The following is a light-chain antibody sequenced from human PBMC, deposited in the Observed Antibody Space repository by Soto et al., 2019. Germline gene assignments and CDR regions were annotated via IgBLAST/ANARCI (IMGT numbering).Light chain of an antibody. J-gene: IGLJ1*01. Sequence: QSVLTQPPSVSAAPGQRVTISCSGSTSNIADNYVSWYQQLPGTAPKLLIYENNKRPSGIPDRFSGSKSGTSATLGITGLQTGDEADYYCGTWHSSLSAGRVFGTGTKVTVL. CDR3: GTWHSSLSAGRV. V-gene: IGLV1-51*02. CDR1: TSNIADNY. CDR2: ENN.